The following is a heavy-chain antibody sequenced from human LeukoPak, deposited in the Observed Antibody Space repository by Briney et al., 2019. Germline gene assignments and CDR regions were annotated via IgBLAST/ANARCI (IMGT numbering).Heavy chain of an antibody. Sequence: SVKVSCKASGGTFSSYAISWVRQAPGQGVEWMGGIIPIFGTANDAQKFQGRVTITADESTSTAYMELSSLRSEDTAVYYCAGSTVTRLAEYFQHWGQGTLVTVSS. CDR3: AGSTVTRLAEYFQH. D-gene: IGHD4-17*01. CDR1: GGTFSSYA. V-gene: IGHV1-69*13. J-gene: IGHJ1*01. CDR2: IIPIFGTA.